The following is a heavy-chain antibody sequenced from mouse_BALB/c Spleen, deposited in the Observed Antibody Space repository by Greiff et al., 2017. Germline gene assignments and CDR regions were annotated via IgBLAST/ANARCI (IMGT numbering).Heavy chain of an antibody. CDR3: ARGEGGGFAY. CDR2: ISDGGSYT. D-gene: IGHD3-3*01. Sequence: EVKLMESGGGLVKPGGSLKLSCAASGFTFSDYYMYWVRQTPEKRLEWVATISDGGSYTYYPDSVKGRFTISRDNAKNNLYLQMSSLKSEDTAMYYCARGEGGGFAYWGQGTLVTVSA. V-gene: IGHV5-4*02. CDR1: GFTFSDYY. J-gene: IGHJ3*01.